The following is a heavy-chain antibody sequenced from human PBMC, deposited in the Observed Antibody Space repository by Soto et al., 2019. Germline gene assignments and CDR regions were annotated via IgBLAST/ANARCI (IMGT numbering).Heavy chain of an antibody. V-gene: IGHV3-7*05. CDR1: GFTFSSYW. CDR3: AREGGGRRLAAAGTWFDP. CDR2: IKQDGSEK. D-gene: IGHD6-13*01. Sequence: EVQLVESGGGLVQPGGSLRLSCAASGFTFSSYWMSWVRQAPGKGLEWVANIKQDGSEKYYVDSVKGRFTISRDNAKNSLYLQMNSLRAEDTAVYYCAREGGGRRLAAAGTWFDPWGQGTLVTVSS. J-gene: IGHJ5*02.